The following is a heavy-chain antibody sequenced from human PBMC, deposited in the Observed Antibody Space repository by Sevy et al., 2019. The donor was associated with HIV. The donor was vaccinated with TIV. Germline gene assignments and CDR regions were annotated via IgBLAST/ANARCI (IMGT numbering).Heavy chain of an antibody. Sequence: GGSLRLSCAASGFTFSSYSMNWVRQAPGKGLEWVSYISSSSSTIYYADSVKGRFTISRDNAKNSLYLQMNSLRDEDTAVYYCVRGRITMTYGDAFDIWGQGTMVTVSS. CDR3: VRGRITMTYGDAFDI. CDR1: GFTFSSYS. CDR2: ISSSSSTI. V-gene: IGHV3-48*02. D-gene: IGHD3-22*01. J-gene: IGHJ3*02.